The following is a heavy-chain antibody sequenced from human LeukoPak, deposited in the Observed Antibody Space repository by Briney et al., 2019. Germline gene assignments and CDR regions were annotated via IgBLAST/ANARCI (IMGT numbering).Heavy chain of an antibody. CDR2: ISYDGSNK. D-gene: IGHD6-13*01. CDR1: GFTFSSYA. V-gene: IGHV3-30*04. CDR3: AKDPGGGSSSWYIQ. J-gene: IGHJ4*02. Sequence: GGSLRLSCAASGFTFSSYAMHWVRQAPGKGLEWVAVISYDGSNKYYADSVKGRFTISRDNSKNTLYLQMNSLRAEDTAVYYCAKDPGGGSSSWYIQWGQGTLVTVSS.